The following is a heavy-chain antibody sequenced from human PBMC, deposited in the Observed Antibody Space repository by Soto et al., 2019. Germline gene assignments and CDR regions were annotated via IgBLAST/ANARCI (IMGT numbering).Heavy chain of an antibody. CDR1: GFTFSSYS. CDR3: ARDSASYSSSSGSYWYFDL. J-gene: IGHJ2*01. V-gene: IGHV3-48*02. Sequence: GGSLRLSCAASGFTFSSYSMNWVRQAPGKGLEWVSYISSGSSTIYSADSVKGRFTISRDNAKNSLYLQMNSLRDEDTAVYYCARDSASYSSSSGSYWYFDLWGRGTLVTVSS. D-gene: IGHD6-6*01. CDR2: ISSGSSTI.